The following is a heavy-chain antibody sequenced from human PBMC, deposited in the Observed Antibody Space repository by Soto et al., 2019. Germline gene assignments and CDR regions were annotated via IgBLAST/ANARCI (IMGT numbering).Heavy chain of an antibody. CDR3: ARLMPRVLVSRHHRQSFDH. CDR1: GGPFSNFY. D-gene: IGHD2-21*01. V-gene: IGHV4-34*01. CDR2: INQSGAT. J-gene: IGHJ4*02. Sequence: QVQLLQWGPGLLKPSETLSLTCAVYGGPFSNFYWAWIRQPPGGGLEWIGEINQSGATTYSPSLKSRLSLSIDTSRTQFSLKLNSVTAADTAVYSCARLMPRVLVSRHHRQSFDHGGLGTAVIVSS.